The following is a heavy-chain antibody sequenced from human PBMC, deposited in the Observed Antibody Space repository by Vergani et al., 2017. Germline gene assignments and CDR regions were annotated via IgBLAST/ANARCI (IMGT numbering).Heavy chain of an antibody. Sequence: EVQLVESGGGLVQPGGSLRLSCAASGFTFSSYWMHWVRQAPGKGLVWVSRINSDGSSTSYADSVKGRFTISRDNAKNTLYLQMNSLRAEDTAVYYCARVSPVSGAFDIWGQGTMVTVSS. CDR2: INSDGSST. V-gene: IGHV3-74*02. J-gene: IGHJ3*02. CDR1: GFTFSSYW. CDR3: ARVSPVSGAFDI.